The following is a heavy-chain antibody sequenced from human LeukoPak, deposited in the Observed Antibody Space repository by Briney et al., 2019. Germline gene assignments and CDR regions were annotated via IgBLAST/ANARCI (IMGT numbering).Heavy chain of an antibody. CDR1: GFTFSSYW. V-gene: IGHV3-7*01. Sequence: GGSLRLSCAASGFTFSSYWMSWVRQAPGKGLEWVANIKQDGSEKYYVDSVKGRFTISRDNAKNSLCLQMNSLRAEDTAVYYCARRSRDWGNAFDIWGQGTMVTVSS. CDR3: ARRSRDWGNAFDI. J-gene: IGHJ3*02. D-gene: IGHD3-16*01. CDR2: IKQDGSEK.